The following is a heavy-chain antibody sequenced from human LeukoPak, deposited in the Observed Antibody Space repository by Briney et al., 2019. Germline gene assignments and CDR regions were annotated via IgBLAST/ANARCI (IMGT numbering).Heavy chain of an antibody. CDR3: ARDFKEKGYYYPFDY. V-gene: IGHV3-74*01. J-gene: IGHJ4*02. CDR1: GFTFSDFW. D-gene: IGHD3-22*01. CDR2: INSGGTVT. Sequence: GGSLRLSCAASGFTFSDFWMHWVRQAPGKGLVWVSRINSGGTVTNYADSVKGRLTISRDNAKNSLYLQMNSLRAEDTAVYYCARDFKEKGYYYPFDYWGQGTLVTVSS.